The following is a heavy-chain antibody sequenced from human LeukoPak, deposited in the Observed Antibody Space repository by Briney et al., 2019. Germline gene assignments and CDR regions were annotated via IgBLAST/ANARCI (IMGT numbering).Heavy chain of an antibody. CDR1: GDSISSGGYS. D-gene: IGHD1/OR15-1a*01. Sequence: SETLSLTCAVSGDSISSGGYSWSWIRQTPGKGLEWIAYIHDSGSTYNNPSLKSRLSISIDTSKNQFSLKLNSVTAADTAVYYCARGRTARFDYYYYYMDVWGKGTTVTVSS. CDR2: IHDSGST. J-gene: IGHJ6*03. CDR3: ARGRTARFDYYYYYMDV. V-gene: IGHV4-30-4*07.